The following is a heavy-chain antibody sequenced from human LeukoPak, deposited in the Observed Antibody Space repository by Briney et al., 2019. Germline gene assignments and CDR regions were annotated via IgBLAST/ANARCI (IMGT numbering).Heavy chain of an antibody. D-gene: IGHD2-2*01. CDR2: IIPIFGTA. Sequence: ASVKVSCKASGGTLSSYAISWVRQAPGQGLEWMGGIIPIFGTANYAQKFQGRVTITTDESTSTAYMELSSLRSEDTAVYYCASVPAAISRWFDPWGQGTLVTVSS. V-gene: IGHV1-69*05. J-gene: IGHJ5*02. CDR3: ASVPAAISRWFDP. CDR1: GGTLSSYA.